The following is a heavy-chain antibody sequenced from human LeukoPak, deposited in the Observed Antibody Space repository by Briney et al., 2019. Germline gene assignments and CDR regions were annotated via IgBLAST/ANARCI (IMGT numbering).Heavy chain of an antibody. Sequence: GGSLRLSCAASGFTFSSYWMSWVRQAPGKGLEWVANIKQDGSEKYYVDSVKGRFTISRDNAKNSLYLQMNSLRAEDTAVYYCATQSAEMATITYWYFDLWGRGTLVTVSS. J-gene: IGHJ2*01. CDR3: ATQSAEMATITYWYFDL. D-gene: IGHD5-24*01. V-gene: IGHV3-7*01. CDR2: IKQDGSEK. CDR1: GFTFSSYW.